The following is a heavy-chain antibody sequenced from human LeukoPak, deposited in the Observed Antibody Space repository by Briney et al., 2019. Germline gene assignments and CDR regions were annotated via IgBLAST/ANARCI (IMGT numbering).Heavy chain of an antibody. V-gene: IGHV4-39*01. CDR1: SGSISSNYY. CDR3: VRHSSGWGNFDY. D-gene: IGHD6-19*01. J-gene: IGHJ4*02. CDR2: IYHSGTT. Sequence: SETLSLTCSVSSGSISSNYYWAWIRQPPGEGLEWIGSIYHSGTTYYNPSLKSRVTISVDTSKNQFSLKLSSVTAADTAVYYCVRHSSGWGNFDYWGQGTLVTVSS.